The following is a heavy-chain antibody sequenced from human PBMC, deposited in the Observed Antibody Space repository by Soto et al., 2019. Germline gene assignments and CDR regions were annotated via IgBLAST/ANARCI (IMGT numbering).Heavy chain of an antibody. CDR2: INAGKGDT. Sequence: GASVKVSCKASGYIFTNHAIHWVRQAPGQGLEWMGWINAGKGDTKYPRRFQGRVIITRDTSASTAYMELSSLRSEDTAVYYCARNILGGTTDYWGPGTLVTVSS. D-gene: IGHD1-7*01. CDR1: GYIFTNHA. J-gene: IGHJ4*02. V-gene: IGHV1-3*01. CDR3: ARNILGGTTDY.